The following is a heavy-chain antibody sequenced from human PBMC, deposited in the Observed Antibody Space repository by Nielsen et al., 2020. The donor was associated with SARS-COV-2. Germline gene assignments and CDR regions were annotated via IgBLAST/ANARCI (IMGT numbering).Heavy chain of an antibody. V-gene: IGHV3-53*01. Sequence: GGSLRPSCAASGFTVSRNYMSWVRQAPGKGLAWVSVIHEDGSSYYADSVEGRFTISRDNSKNILDLHMNSLRAEDTAVYYCVRDKDSTTENLRMDVWGQGTTVTVSS. CDR3: VRDKDSTTENLRMDV. CDR2: IHEDGSS. CDR1: GFTVSRNY. J-gene: IGHJ6*02. D-gene: IGHD4-17*01.